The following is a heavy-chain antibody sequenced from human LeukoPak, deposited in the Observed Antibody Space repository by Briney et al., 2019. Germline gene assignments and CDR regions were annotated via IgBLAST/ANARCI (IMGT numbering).Heavy chain of an antibody. CDR2: INPNSGGT. CDR1: GYTFTGYH. CDR3: ARAKGPGFGELGNRYFDY. V-gene: IGHV1-2*06. J-gene: IGHJ4*02. D-gene: IGHD3-10*01. Sequence: ASVKVSCKASGYTFTGYHMHWVRQAPGQGLEWMGRINPNSGGTNYAQKFQGRVTMTRDTSISTAYMELSRLRSDDTAVYYCARAKGPGFGELGNRYFDYWGQGTLVTVSS.